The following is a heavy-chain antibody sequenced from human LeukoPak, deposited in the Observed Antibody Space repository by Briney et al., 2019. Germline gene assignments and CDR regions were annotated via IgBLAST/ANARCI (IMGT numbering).Heavy chain of an antibody. J-gene: IGHJ4*02. D-gene: IGHD2-15*01. CDR2: IYYSGST. V-gene: IGHV4-59*08. CDR1: GGSISSYY. CDR3: ARLYCSGGSCLCDY. Sequence: SETLSLTYTVSGGSISSYYWSWIRQPPGKGLEWIGYIYYSGSTNYNPSLKSRVTISVDTSKNQFSLKLSSVTAADTAVYYCARLYCSGGSCLCDYWGQGTLVTVSS.